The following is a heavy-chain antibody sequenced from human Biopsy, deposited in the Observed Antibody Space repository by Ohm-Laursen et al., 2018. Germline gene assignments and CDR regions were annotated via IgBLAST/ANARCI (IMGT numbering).Heavy chain of an antibody. V-gene: IGHV4-59*08. Sequence: TLSLTYIVSDDSIRNFYWTWIWQPPGQGLEWIGHAPYSGYTNYNPSLKSRVTISVDTSKNHFSLNLRFVTAADTAVYSCARLGNFWNAEDGLDLWGLGTMVTVSS. CDR2: APYSGYT. CDR3: ARLGNFWNAEDGLDL. CDR1: DDSIRNFY. D-gene: IGHD3-3*01. J-gene: IGHJ3*01.